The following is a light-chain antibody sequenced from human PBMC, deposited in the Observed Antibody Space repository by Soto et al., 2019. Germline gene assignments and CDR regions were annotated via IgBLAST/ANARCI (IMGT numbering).Light chain of an antibody. J-gene: IGKJ2*01. CDR2: KGS. Sequence: DIEMTQSPSTLSASVGDRVTITCRATQSLNIWLAWYQQKPGKAPKLLISKGSSLESGVPSRFSGSGSGTEFSLTISSLQPDDFATYYCQQYKAYPYTFGQGTKLEMK. CDR1: QSLNIW. V-gene: IGKV1-5*03. CDR3: QQYKAYPYT.